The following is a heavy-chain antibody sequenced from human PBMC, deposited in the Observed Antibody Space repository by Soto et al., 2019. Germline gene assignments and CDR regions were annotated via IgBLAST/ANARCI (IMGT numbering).Heavy chain of an antibody. CDR3: ARRYGYSFDY. CDR1: GFSISSYY. D-gene: IGHD5-18*01. V-gene: IGHV4-59*08. Sequence: PSETLSLTCTVSGFSISSYYWSWIRQPPGKGLEWIGYIYYSGSTNYNPSLKSRVTISVDTSKNQLSLKLSSVTAADTAVYYCARRYGYSFDYWGQGTLVTVS. J-gene: IGHJ4*02. CDR2: IYYSGST.